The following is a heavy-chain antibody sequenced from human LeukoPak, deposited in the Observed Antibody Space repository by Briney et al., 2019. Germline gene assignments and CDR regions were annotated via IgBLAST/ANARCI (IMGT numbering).Heavy chain of an antibody. CDR2: INPNSGDT. CDR3: ARGQNDLLLGLDY. D-gene: IGHD3-10*01. Sequence: GASVKVSCKASGYTFTGYYMHWGRQAPGQGLEWMGWINPNSGDTNYAQKFRGRVTMTRDTSISTAYMELSRLRSDDTAVYFCARGQNDLLLGLDYWGQGTLVSVSS. CDR1: GYTFTGYY. V-gene: IGHV1-2*02. J-gene: IGHJ4*02.